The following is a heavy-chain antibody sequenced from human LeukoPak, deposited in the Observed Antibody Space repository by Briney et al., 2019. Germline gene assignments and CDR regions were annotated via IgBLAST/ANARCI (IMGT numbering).Heavy chain of an antibody. D-gene: IGHD6-13*01. CDR3: VRESSRDI. V-gene: IGHV3-7*04. Sequence: GGSLRLSCAASGITFGSYWMSWVRQAPGKGLEWVANIKHDGSERYYVDSVKGRFTISRVNPKNSLNLQMNSLRPKDTAVYYCVRESSRDIWGQGTMVTVSS. J-gene: IGHJ3*02. CDR1: GITFGSYW. CDR2: IKHDGSER.